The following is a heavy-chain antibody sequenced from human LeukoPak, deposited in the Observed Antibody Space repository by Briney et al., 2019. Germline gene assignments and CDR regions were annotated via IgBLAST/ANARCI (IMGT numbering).Heavy chain of an antibody. CDR2: ISAYNGNT. J-gene: IGHJ4*02. V-gene: IGHV1-18*01. Sequence: ASVKVSCKASGYTFTSYGISWVRQAPGQGLEWMGWISAYNGNTNYAQKLQGRVTMTTDTSTSTAYMELRSLRSDVTAVYSCVYDSSGYYRPDNYFDYWGQGTLVTVSS. CDR1: GYTFTSYG. D-gene: IGHD3-22*01. CDR3: VYDSSGYYRPDNYFDY.